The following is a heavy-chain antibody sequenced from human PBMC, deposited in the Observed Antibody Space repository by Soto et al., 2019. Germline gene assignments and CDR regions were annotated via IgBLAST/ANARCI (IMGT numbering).Heavy chain of an antibody. CDR2: IIPIFGTA. Sequence: QVQLVQSGAEVKKPGSSVKVSCKASGGTFSSYATSWVRQAPGQGLEWMGGIIPIFGTANYAQKFQGRVTITADKSTSTAYMELSSLRSEDTAVYYCATTYYDSSGYYYGLDYWGQGTLVTVSS. CDR3: ATTYYDSSGYYYGLDY. D-gene: IGHD3-22*01. CDR1: GGTFSSYA. J-gene: IGHJ4*02. V-gene: IGHV1-69*06.